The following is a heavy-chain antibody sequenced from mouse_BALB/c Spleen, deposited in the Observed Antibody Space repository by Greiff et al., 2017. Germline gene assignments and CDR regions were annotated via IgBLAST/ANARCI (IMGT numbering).Heavy chain of an antibody. Sequence: EVKLQESGPGLVKPSQSLSLTCSVTGYSITSGYYWNWIRQFPGNKLEWMGYISYDGSNNYNPSLKNRISITRDTSKNQFFLKLNSVTTEDTATYYCARGDYYGSYWYFDVWGAGTTVTVSS. CDR3: ARGDYYGSYWYFDV. CDR1: GYSITSGYY. V-gene: IGHV3-6*02. D-gene: IGHD1-1*01. J-gene: IGHJ1*01. CDR2: ISYDGSN.